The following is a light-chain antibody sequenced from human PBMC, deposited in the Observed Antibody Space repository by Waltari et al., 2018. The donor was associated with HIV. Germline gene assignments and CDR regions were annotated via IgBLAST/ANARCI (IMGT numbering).Light chain of an antibody. CDR1: HDIDNW. V-gene: IGKV1-5*03. J-gene: IGKJ2*01. Sequence: IQMTQSPSILSASVGDTVILTCRASHDIDNWLAWYHQKPGRAPKLLISLTSVLESGVPSRFSGSGSGTTFTLTITGLQPDDIGTYFCQQYSTHYAFGQGTRVE. CDR3: QQYSTHYA. CDR2: LTS.